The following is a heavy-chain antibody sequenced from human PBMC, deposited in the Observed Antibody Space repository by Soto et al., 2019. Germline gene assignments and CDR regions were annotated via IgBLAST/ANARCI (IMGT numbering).Heavy chain of an antibody. V-gene: IGHV1-69*13. Sequence: SVEVSCKXSGGTFSSYAISWVRQAPGQGLEWMGGIIPIFGTANYAQKFQGRVTITADESTSTAYMELSSLRSEDTAVYYCARAPFNIAARRFNWFDPWGQGTLVTVSS. CDR3: ARAPFNIAARRFNWFDP. CDR1: GGTFSSYA. J-gene: IGHJ5*02. D-gene: IGHD6-6*01. CDR2: IIPIFGTA.